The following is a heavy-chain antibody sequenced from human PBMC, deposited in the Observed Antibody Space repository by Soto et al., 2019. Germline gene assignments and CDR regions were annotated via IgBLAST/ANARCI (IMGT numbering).Heavy chain of an antibody. V-gene: IGHV3-53*02. D-gene: IGHD1-26*01. Sequence: EVQLVETGGGLIQPGGSLRLSCLASGFSVTTNYIIWVRQPPGKGLEWVSTTFTGGSTHYADSVKGRFSISSDNSKNTVYLQMNNLRVEDTAVYYCAKKPPSSIQGWAFGMDVWGQGTTVSVSS. J-gene: IGHJ6*02. CDR2: TFTGGST. CDR3: AKKPPSSIQGWAFGMDV. CDR1: GFSVTTNY.